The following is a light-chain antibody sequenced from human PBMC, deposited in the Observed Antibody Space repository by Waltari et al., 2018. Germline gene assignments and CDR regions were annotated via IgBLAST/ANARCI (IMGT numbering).Light chain of an antibody. CDR1: PGISTW. V-gene: IGKV1-12*01. CDR3: QQGNSFPRA. Sequence: DIQMTQSPSSVSASVGDRVSITCRASPGISTWLAWYQQKPGQAPQLLIYDTSTLQTGVSSRFSGSGSGTEFTLSISNLQPEDFAIYYCQQGNSFPRAFGQGTKLEIK. J-gene: IGKJ2*01. CDR2: DTS.